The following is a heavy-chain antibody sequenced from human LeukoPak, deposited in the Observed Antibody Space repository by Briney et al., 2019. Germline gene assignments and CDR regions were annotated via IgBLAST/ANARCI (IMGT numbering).Heavy chain of an antibody. CDR3: ALLITMIVVESPLDAFDI. V-gene: IGHV4-34*08. CDR1: RFTFTSYA. Sequence: PGGSLRLSCAGSRFTFTSYAMNWVRQPPGKGLEWIGEINHSGSTNYNPSLKSRVTISVDTSKNQFSLKLSSVTAADTAVYYCALLITMIVVESPLDAFDIWGQGTMVTVSS. D-gene: IGHD3-22*01. CDR2: INHSGST. J-gene: IGHJ3*02.